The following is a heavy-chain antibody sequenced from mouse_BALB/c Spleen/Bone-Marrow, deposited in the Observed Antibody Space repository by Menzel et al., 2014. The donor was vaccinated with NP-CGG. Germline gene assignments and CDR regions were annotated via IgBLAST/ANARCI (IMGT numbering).Heavy chain of an antibody. J-gene: IGHJ1*01. Sequence: EVMLVESGGGFVQPGGSLKLSCAASGFTFSSYIMSWVRQTPEKRLEWVAYISHSGGSSYYLDTVKGRFTISRDNAKNTLYLQMSSLKSEDTAMYYCARDSPYWYFDVWGAGTTVTVSS. CDR2: ISHSGGSS. CDR1: GFTFSSYI. CDR3: ARDSPYWYFDV. V-gene: IGHV5-12-2*01.